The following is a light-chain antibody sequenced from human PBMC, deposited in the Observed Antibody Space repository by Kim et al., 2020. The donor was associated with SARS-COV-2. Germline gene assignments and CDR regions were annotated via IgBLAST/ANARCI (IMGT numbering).Light chain of an antibody. CDR3: QQYYTTPLT. CDR2: WAS. CDR1: QHFLYSSNSKNY. J-gene: IGKJ4*01. Sequence: DIVMTQSPDSLAVSLGERATINCKSSQHFLYSSNSKNYVAWYQQKPGQPPKLLIYWASTRESGVPDRFSGSGSGTDFTLTISSLQAEDVAVYYCQQYYTTPLTFGGGTKVDIK. V-gene: IGKV4-1*01.